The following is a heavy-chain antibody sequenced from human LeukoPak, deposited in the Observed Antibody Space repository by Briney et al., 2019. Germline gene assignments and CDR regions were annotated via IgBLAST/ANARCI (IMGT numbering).Heavy chain of an antibody. J-gene: IGHJ4*02. CDR3: ARGGGVLRYFDWLGSDFDY. V-gene: IGHV4-59*01. CDR1: GGSISSYY. CDR2: IYYSGST. Sequence: SETLSLTCTVSGGSISSYYWSWIRQPPGKGLEWIGYIYYSGSTNYNPSLKSRVTISVDTSKNQFSLKLGSVTAADTAVYYCARGGGVLRYFDWLGSDFDYWGQGTLVTVSS. D-gene: IGHD3-9*01.